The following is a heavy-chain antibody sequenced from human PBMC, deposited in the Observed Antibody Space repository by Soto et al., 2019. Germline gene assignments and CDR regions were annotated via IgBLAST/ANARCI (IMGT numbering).Heavy chain of an antibody. CDR2: ISSSSSYI. V-gene: IGHV3-21*01. J-gene: IGHJ3*02. CDR1: GFTFSSYS. D-gene: IGHD4-17*01. Sequence: AGSLRLSCAASGFTFSSYSMNWVRQAPGKGLEWVSSISSSSSYIYYADSVKGRFTISRDNAKNSLYLQMNSLRAEDTAVYYCARAGLPNDAFDIWGQGTMVTVSS. CDR3: ARAGLPNDAFDI.